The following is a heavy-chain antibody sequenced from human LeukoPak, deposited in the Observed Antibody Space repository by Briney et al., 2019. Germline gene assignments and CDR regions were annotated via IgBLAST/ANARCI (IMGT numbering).Heavy chain of an antibody. D-gene: IGHD1-7*01. Sequence: GGSLRLPCAASGFTFNYAWMSWVRQVPGKGLEWVGQTVSEIDGGTTDYAAPVKGRFTISRDDSKSTLYLQMNSLKIEDTAVYYCTTDEDWNYARKDVWGQGATVIVSS. CDR2: TVSEIDGGTT. J-gene: IGHJ6*02. CDR1: GFTFNYAW. CDR3: TTDEDWNYARKDV. V-gene: IGHV3-15*04.